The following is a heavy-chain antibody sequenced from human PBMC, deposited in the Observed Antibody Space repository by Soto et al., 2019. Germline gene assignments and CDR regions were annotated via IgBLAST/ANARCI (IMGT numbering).Heavy chain of an antibody. Sequence: GGSLRLSCAASGFTFSSYGMHWVRQAPGKGLEWVAVIWYDGSNKYYADSVKGRFTISRDNSKNTLYLQMNSLRAEDTAVYYCARDRGAWIQLWLGAFDIWGQGTMVTVSS. D-gene: IGHD5-18*01. CDR2: IWYDGSNK. V-gene: IGHV3-33*01. CDR1: GFTFSSYG. CDR3: ARDRGAWIQLWLGAFDI. J-gene: IGHJ3*02.